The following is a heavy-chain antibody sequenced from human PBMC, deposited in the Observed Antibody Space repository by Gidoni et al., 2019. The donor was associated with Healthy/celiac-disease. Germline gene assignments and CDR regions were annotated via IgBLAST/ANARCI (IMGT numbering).Heavy chain of an antibody. D-gene: IGHD2-2*01. Sequence: QVQLVQSGAEVKKPGSSAKVSCKASGGTFSSHAIGWVRQAPGQGLEWMGGIIPIFGTANYAQKFQGRVTITADESTSTAYMELSSLRSEDTAVYYCARDRCSSTSCYVSGAFDIWGQGTMVTVSS. CDR3: ARDRCSSTSCYVSGAFDI. CDR2: IIPIFGTA. J-gene: IGHJ3*02. V-gene: IGHV1-69*01. CDR1: GGTFSSHA.